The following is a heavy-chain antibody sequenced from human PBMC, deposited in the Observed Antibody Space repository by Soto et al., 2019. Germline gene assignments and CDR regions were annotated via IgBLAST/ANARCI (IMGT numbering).Heavy chain of an antibody. CDR2: IWYDGSNK. D-gene: IGHD3-10*01. CDR3: ARGGITMAGWNWFDP. J-gene: IGHJ5*02. CDR1: GFTFSSYG. Sequence: GGSLRLSCAASGFTFSSYGMHWVRQAPGKGLEWVAVIWYDGSNKYYADSVKGRFTISRDNSRNTLYLQMNSLRGEDTAVYYCARGGITMAGWNWFDPWGQGTLVTVSS. V-gene: IGHV3-33*01.